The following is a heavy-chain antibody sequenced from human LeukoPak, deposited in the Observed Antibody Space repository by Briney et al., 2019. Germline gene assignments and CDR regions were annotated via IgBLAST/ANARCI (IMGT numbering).Heavy chain of an antibody. Sequence: GGSLRLSCAASEFIFSGYWMNWVRQAPGKGLEWVANIKQDGSERQYVDSVRGRFTISRDNAKNSLYLQMNSLRVEDTAVYYCARDGFVGAADYWGQGTLVTVSS. J-gene: IGHJ4*02. V-gene: IGHV3-7*01. D-gene: IGHD6-13*01. CDR3: ARDGFVGAADY. CDR1: EFIFSGYW. CDR2: IKQDGSER.